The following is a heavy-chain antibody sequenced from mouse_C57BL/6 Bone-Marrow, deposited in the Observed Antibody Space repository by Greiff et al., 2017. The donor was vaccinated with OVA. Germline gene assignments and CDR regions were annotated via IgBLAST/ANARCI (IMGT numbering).Heavy chain of an antibody. CDR1: GFNIKDDY. J-gene: IGHJ3*01. Sequence: VQLQQSGAELVRPGASVKLSCTASGFNIKDDYMHWVKQRPEQGLEWIGWIDPENGDTEYASKFQGKATITADTSSNTAYLQLRSLTSEDAAVYYCTTRYVLFAYWGQGTLVTVSA. CDR3: TTRYVLFAY. D-gene: IGHD2-12*01. CDR2: IDPENGDT. V-gene: IGHV14-4*01.